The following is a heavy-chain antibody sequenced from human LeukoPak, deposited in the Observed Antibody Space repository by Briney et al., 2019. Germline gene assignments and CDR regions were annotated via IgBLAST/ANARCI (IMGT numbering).Heavy chain of an antibody. CDR3: AKDPVDYYYDSSGNY. V-gene: IGHV3-23*01. D-gene: IGHD3-22*01. CDR2: ISGSGGST. CDR1: GFTFSSYA. Sequence: PGGSLRLSCAASGFTFSSYAMSWVRQAPGKGLEWVSAISGSGGSTYYADSVKGRFTISRDNSKNTLYQQMNSLRAEDTAVYYCAKDPVDYYYDSSGNYWGQGTLVTVSS. J-gene: IGHJ4*02.